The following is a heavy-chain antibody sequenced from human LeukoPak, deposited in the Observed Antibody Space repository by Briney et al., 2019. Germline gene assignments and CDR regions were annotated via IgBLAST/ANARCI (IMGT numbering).Heavy chain of an antibody. J-gene: IGHJ4*02. CDR3: ARETVIASSYDY. D-gene: IGHD4-17*01. CDR2: IYYSGST. Sequence: WETLSLTCTVSRGSIRNYYWSWLRQSPGKGLEWIGYIYYSGSTNYNPSLKSRVSISVDTSKNQFSLKLTSVTPADTAVYYCARETVIASSYDYWGQGILVTVSS. V-gene: IGHV4-59*01. CDR1: RGSIRNYY.